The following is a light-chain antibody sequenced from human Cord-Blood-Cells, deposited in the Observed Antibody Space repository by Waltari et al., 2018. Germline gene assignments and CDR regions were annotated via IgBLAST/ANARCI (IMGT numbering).Light chain of an antibody. CDR2: DAC. Sequence: EIVLPQSSATLSLSTGERHTLSCRPSQSVSSYLAWYQQKPGKAPRLLIYDACNRATGIPARFSGSGSGTDFTLTISSLEAEDFAGYYCQQRSKWPLTFGGGTKVEIK. CDR1: QSVSSY. J-gene: IGKJ4*01. CDR3: QQRSKWPLT. V-gene: IGKV3-11*01.